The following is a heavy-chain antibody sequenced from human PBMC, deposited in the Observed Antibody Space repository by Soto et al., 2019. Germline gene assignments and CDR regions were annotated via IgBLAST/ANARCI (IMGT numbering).Heavy chain of an antibody. CDR2: IWYDGSNK. J-gene: IGHJ6*02. D-gene: IGHD2-15*01. Sequence: GGSLRLSCAASGFTFSSYGMHWVRQAPGKGLEWVAVIWYDGSNKYYVDSVKGRFTISRDNSKNTLYLQMNSLRAEDTAVYCGARAGGYCSGGSCFYGMDVWGQGTTVTVSS. CDR3: ARAGGYCSGGSCFYGMDV. CDR1: GFTFSSYG. V-gene: IGHV3-33*01.